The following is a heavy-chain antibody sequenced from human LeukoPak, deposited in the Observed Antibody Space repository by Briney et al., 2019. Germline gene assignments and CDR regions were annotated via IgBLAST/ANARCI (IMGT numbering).Heavy chain of an antibody. V-gene: IGHV4-4*02. CDR2: IYHSGST. CDR1: GDSISTNHW. CDR3: AREGSNYYGMDV. Sequence: PSGTLSLTCAVSGDSISTNHWWSWVRQPPGQGLEWIGEIYHSGSTNYNPSLKSRVTISVDKSKNQFSLKLSSVTAADTAVYYCAREGSNYYGMDVWGQGTTVTVSS. J-gene: IGHJ6*02.